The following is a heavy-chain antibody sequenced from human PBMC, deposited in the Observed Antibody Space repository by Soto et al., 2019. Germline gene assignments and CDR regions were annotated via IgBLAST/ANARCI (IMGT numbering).Heavy chain of an antibody. CDR2: FHYSLNP. V-gene: IGHV4-59*01. Sequence: PXXTLSLPCTVSGGSIGTYYWGWIPQTPAQAQERMGYFHYSLNPTDHPSLKSRVIISVDTAKDPFFLKLTSVTAADTAIYYCAKTKEGGFDPWGQGILVTVSS. D-gene: IGHD3-16*01. J-gene: IGHJ5*02. CDR1: GGSIGTYY. CDR3: AKTKEGGFDP.